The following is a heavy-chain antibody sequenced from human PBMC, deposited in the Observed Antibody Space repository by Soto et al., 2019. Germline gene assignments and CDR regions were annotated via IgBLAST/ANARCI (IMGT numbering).Heavy chain of an antibody. J-gene: IGHJ4*02. D-gene: IGHD3-10*01. CDR2: INAGNGDT. Sequence: QVQLVQSGAEVKKPGASVKVSCKASGYTFTRYPMHWVRQAPGQRLEWMGWINAGNGDTGYSQEFQGRVAITRDTSASTAYMELSSLRSEDTAVYYCARKDYYESGIYYFDYWGQGTLVTVSS. CDR3: ARKDYYESGIYYFDY. V-gene: IGHV1-3*01. CDR1: GYTFTRYP.